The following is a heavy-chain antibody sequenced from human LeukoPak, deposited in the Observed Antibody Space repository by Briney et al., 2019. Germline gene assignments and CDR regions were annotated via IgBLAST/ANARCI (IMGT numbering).Heavy chain of an antibody. CDR1: GFTLSSYW. V-gene: IGHV3-7*01. CDR2: NKEDGTDK. J-gene: IGHJ4*02. D-gene: IGHD3-10*01. Sequence: GGSLRLSCAASGFTLSSYWMTWIRQAPGKGLEWVANNKEDGTDKYYVDSVKGRFTISRDNTKNSLFLQLNSLRAEGTAVYYCVRDRGWFHFDLWGQGTLVTVSS. CDR3: VRDRGWFHFDL.